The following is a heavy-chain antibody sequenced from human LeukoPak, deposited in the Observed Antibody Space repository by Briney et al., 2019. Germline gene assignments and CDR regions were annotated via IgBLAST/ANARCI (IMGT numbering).Heavy chain of an antibody. CDR1: GFTFDDYG. V-gene: IGHV3-20*04. CDR2: INWNGGNT. J-gene: IGHJ6*03. Sequence: GGSLRLSCAASGFTFDDYGMSWVRQAPGKGLEWVSGINWNGGNTGYADSVKGRFTISRDNVKNSLYLQMNSLRAEDTALYYCARAPGVRYYYYMDVWGEGTTVTVSS. CDR3: ARAPGVRYYYYMDV. D-gene: IGHD2-8*01.